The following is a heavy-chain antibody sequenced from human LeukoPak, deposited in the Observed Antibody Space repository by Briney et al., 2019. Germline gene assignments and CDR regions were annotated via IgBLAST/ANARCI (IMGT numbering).Heavy chain of an antibody. J-gene: IGHJ2*01. CDR1: GFTFSRNG. V-gene: IGHV3-33*01. Sequence: PGRSLRLSCAASGFTFSRNGMHWVRQAPGKGLEWVALIYYDGSNKYYVDSVKGRFTMSRDNSKNMLYLQMNSLRAEDTAVYYCARDLLYSGSYSWYFDLWGRGMPVTVSS. D-gene: IGHD1-26*01. CDR2: IYYDGSNK. CDR3: ARDLLYSGSYSWYFDL.